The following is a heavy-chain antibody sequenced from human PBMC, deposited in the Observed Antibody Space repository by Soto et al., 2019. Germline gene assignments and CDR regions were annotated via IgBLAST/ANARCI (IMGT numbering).Heavy chain of an antibody. J-gene: IGHJ5*02. CDR3: ASYAVVTPRWFDP. CDR2: FDPEDGET. CDR1: GYTLTELS. V-gene: IGHV1-24*01. Sequence: XVKVSCKVSGYTLTELSMHGVRHAPGKGLEWMGGFDPEDGETIYAQKFQGRVTMTEDTSTDTAYMELSSLRSEDTAVYYCASYAVVTPRWFDPWGQGTLVTVSS. D-gene: IGHD2-21*02.